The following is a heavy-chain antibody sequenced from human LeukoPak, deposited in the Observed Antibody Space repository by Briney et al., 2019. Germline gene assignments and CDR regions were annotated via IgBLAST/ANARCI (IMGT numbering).Heavy chain of an antibody. J-gene: IGHJ4*02. D-gene: IGHD1-26*01. CDR3: AVSSGSSNFEY. Sequence: PSETLSLTCSVSSGSITSSTYYWGWVRQPPGKGLEWIGSTHYSGDTSYNPSLKSRVTISIDTSRNQFSLKLTSVTDADTALYYCAVSSGSSNFEYWGQGTLVTVSS. V-gene: IGHV4-39*01. CDR1: SGSITSSTYY. CDR2: THYSGDT.